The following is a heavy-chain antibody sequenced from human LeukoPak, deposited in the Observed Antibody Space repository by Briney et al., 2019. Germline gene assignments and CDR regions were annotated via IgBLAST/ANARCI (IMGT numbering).Heavy chain of an antibody. D-gene: IGHD1-26*01. J-gene: IGHJ4*02. CDR3: AKKLRGSYYFDY. CDR1: GFTFSNYN. Sequence: PGGSLRLSCAASGFTFSNYNMNWVRQAPGKGLEWVSAISGSGGSTYYADSVKGRFTISRDNSKNTLYLQMNSLRAEDTAVYYCAKKLRGSYYFDYWGQGTLVTVSS. CDR2: ISGSGGST. V-gene: IGHV3-23*01.